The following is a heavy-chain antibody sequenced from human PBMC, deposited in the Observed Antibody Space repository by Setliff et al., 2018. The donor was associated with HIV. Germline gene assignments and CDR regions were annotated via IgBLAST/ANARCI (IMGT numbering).Heavy chain of an antibody. V-gene: IGHV1-18*01. CDR1: GYRFSTFG. D-gene: IGHD2-15*01. J-gene: IGHJ4*01. CDR2: ISGYNADT. Sequence: ASVKVSCKASGYRFSTFGISWVRQAPGQGLEWMGWISGYNADTDYAQKFQGRVSMTTDISTDTAYMELRVLISDDTATYYCARVPRGAAGLVRAGFYFWGQGTLVTVSS. CDR3: ARVPRGAAGLVRAGFYF.